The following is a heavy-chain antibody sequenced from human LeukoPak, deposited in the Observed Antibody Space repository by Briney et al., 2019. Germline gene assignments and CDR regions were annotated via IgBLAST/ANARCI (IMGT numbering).Heavy chain of an antibody. CDR2: INTNTGNP. J-gene: IGHJ1*01. CDR1: GYTFTSYA. D-gene: IGHD4/OR15-4a*01. Sequence: ASVKVSCKASGYTFTSYAMNWVRQAPGQGLEWMGWINTNTGNPTHAQGFTGRFVFSLDTSVSTAYLQISSLKAGDTAVYYCARRAITNYGEYFQHWGQGTLVTVSS. CDR3: ARRAITNYGEYFQH. V-gene: IGHV7-4-1*02.